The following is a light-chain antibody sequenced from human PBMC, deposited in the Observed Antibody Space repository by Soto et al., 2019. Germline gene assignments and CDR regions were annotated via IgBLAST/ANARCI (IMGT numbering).Light chain of an antibody. CDR3: QQYTSYPWT. J-gene: IGKJ1*01. Sequence: DIQMTQSPSTLSASVGDRVTITCRASQSISTWLAWYQQKAGKAPKLLIYEASRLESGVPSRISGSGSGTEFTLTISSLQPDDSATYYCQQYTSYPWTFGQGTKVDIK. CDR1: QSISTW. CDR2: EAS. V-gene: IGKV1-5*03.